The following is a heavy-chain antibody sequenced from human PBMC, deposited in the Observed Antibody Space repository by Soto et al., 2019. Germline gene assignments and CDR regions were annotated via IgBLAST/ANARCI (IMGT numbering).Heavy chain of an antibody. CDR3: ARGGAYYYYYGMDV. J-gene: IGHJ6*02. CDR1: GDSVSNGNSY. CDR2: TYYSGST. Sequence: SETLSLTCTVSGDSVSNGNSYWSWIRQPPGKGLEWIGYTYYSGSTNYNPPLKSRVTISVDTSKNQFSLRLSSVTAADTAVYYCARGGAYYYYYGMDVWGQGTTVTVSS. V-gene: IGHV4-61*01.